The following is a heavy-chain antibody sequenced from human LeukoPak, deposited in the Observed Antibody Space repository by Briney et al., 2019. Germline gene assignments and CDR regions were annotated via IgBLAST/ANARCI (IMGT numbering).Heavy chain of an antibody. V-gene: IGHV3-48*03. D-gene: IGHD2-15*01. J-gene: IGHJ4*02. CDR1: GFTFSNYE. CDR3: ARVPANYFDY. Sequence: GGSLRLSCAASGFTFSNYEMNWVRQAPGKGLEWVSYISSSGGSIYYADSVKGRFTISRDNAQQSLYLQINSLRGEDTAVYYCARVPANYFDYWGQGTLVTVSS. CDR2: ISSSGGSI.